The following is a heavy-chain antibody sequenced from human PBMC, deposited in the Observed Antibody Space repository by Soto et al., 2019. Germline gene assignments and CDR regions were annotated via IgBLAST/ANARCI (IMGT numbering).Heavy chain of an antibody. CDR1: GGSISRYY. V-gene: IGHV4-59*01. CDR3: ARSAGPIGAFDI. J-gene: IGHJ3*02. CDR2: IYYSGST. Sequence: SETLSLTCTVSGGSISRYYWSWIRQPPGKGLEWIGYIYYSGSTNYNPSLKSRVTISVDTSNNQFSLKLNSVTAADTAVYYCARSAGPIGAFDIWGQGTMVTVSS.